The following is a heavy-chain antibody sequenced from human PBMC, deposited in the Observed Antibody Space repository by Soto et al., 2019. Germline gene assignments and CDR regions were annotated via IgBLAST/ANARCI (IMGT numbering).Heavy chain of an antibody. Sequence: QITLRESGPTLVKPTETLTLTCTFSGFSVTSDGVAVACIRQPPGKGLEWLALIYWDDGKRYNPSLSSRLRIVADTSNIQVVLTMTDMDPVDTATYYCAHMDVYDDPQPRWFDPWGQGTPVTVSS. V-gene: IGHV2-5*02. CDR3: AHMDVYDDPQPRWFDP. CDR1: GFSVTSDGVA. D-gene: IGHD5-12*01. CDR2: IYWDDGK. J-gene: IGHJ5*02.